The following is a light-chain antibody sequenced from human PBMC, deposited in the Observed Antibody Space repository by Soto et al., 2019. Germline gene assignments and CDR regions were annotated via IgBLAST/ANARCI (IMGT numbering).Light chain of an antibody. Sequence: EIVLTQSPGTLSLSPGERATLSCRASQSFSSSYLAWYQQKPGQAPRLLIYGASSRATGIPDRFSGSGSGTDFTLTISRLEPEDFAVYYCHQYGTSITFGQGTRLEI. V-gene: IGKV3-20*01. J-gene: IGKJ5*01. CDR3: HQYGTSIT. CDR1: QSFSSSY. CDR2: GAS.